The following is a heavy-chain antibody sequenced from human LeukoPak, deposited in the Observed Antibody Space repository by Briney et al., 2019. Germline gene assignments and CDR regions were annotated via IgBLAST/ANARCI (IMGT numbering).Heavy chain of an antibody. Sequence: EASVKVSCKASGGTVSRYAISWVRQAPGQGLEWMGGTIPLFGTANYAQKFQGRVTITADESTGTAYMELSSLRSEDTAVYYCARQLQETAMLMDGFQHWGQGTLVTVSS. J-gene: IGHJ1*01. CDR3: ARQLQETAMLMDGFQH. V-gene: IGHV1-69*13. D-gene: IGHD5-18*01. CDR2: TIPLFGTA. CDR1: GGTVSRYA.